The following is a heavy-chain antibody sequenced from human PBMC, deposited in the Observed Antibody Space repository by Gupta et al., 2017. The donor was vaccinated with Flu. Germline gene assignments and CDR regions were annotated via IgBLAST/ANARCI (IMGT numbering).Heavy chain of an antibody. CDR1: GGSFSGYY. J-gene: IGHJ6*02. D-gene: IGHD2-15*01. CDR2: INHSGST. CDR3: ARVPGYCSGGSCYKLNYYYYGMDV. Sequence: QVQLQQWGAGLLKPSETLSLTCAVYGGSFSGYYWSWIRQPPGKGLEWIGEINHSGSTNYNPSLKSRVTISVDTSKNQFSLKLSSVTAADTAVYYCARVPGYCSGGSCYKLNYYYYGMDVWGQGTTVTVSS. V-gene: IGHV4-34*01.